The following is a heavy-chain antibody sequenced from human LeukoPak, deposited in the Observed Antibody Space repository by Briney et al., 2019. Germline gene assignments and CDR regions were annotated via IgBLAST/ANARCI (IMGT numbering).Heavy chain of an antibody. CDR1: GGSISSSSYY. D-gene: IGHD3-10*01. J-gene: IGHJ4*02. V-gene: IGHV4-39*01. CDR3: ARIGSGSYYRDY. CDR2: IYYSGST. Sequence: SETLSLTCTVSGGSISSSSYYWGWIRQPPGKGLEWIGSIYYSGSTYYNPSLKSRVTISVDTSKSQFSLKLSSVTAADTAVYYCARIGSGSYYRDYWGQGSLVTVSS.